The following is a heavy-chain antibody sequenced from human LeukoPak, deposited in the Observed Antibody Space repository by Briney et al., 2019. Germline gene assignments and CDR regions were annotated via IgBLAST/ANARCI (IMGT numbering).Heavy chain of an antibody. J-gene: IGHJ4*02. Sequence: GGSLRLYCAASGFTFSSYAMSWVRQAPGKGLEWVSAISGSGGSTYYADSVKGRFTISRDNSKNTLYLQMNSLRAEDTAVYYCAKPRRDGYNFYSFDYWGQGTLVTVSS. CDR1: GFTFSSYA. V-gene: IGHV3-23*01. D-gene: IGHD5-24*01. CDR3: AKPRRDGYNFYSFDY. CDR2: ISGSGGST.